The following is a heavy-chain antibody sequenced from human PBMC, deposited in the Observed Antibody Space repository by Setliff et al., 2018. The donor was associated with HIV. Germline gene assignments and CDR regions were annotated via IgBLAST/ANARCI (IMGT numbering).Heavy chain of an antibody. J-gene: IGHJ3*02. V-gene: IGHV3-21*06. CDR1: GFSFSGYT. CDR3: ARSPSYYDFWSGYSDDAFDI. Sequence: GESLKISCAASGFSFSGYTMNWVRQAPGKGLEWVSSISSSGSKIYYAWSVKGRFTVSRDNAKNSLYLQMNSLRAKDTAVYYCARSPSYYDFWSGYSDDAFDIWGQGTRVTVSS. D-gene: IGHD3-3*01. CDR2: ISSSGSKI.